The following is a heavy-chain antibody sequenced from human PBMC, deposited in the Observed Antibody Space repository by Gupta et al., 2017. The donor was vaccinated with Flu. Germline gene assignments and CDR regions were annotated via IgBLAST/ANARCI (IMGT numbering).Heavy chain of an antibody. V-gene: IGHV1-69*01. CDR1: GAMFKKYS. J-gene: IGHJ6*02. Sequence: QVQLVQSGAEMKKPGTSVKVSCRMSGAMFKKYSISWVRQAPGQGLEWMGGIIPNLDSADYAQSFQGRATITADESTSTAYMELSSLRSEDTAVYYCASRYCSGGTCFSRRVQYSYYGMDVWGQGTTVTVSS. D-gene: IGHD2-15*01. CDR2: IIPNLDSA. CDR3: ASRYCSGGTCFSRRVQYSYYGMDV.